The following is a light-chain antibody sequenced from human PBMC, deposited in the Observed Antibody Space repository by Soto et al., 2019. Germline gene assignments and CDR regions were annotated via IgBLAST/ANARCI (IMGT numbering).Light chain of an antibody. V-gene: IGKV1-5*01. CDR1: QSILTW. J-gene: IGKJ1*01. Sequence: DIEMSQSPSTLSASVGDRVTITCRASQSILTWLAWYQQKPGKAPKLLIYDASNLQSGVPSRFSGSGSGTEFTLTISSLQTDDFSTYYCQQYHSYWTFGQGTKVAI. CDR2: DAS. CDR3: QQYHSYWT.